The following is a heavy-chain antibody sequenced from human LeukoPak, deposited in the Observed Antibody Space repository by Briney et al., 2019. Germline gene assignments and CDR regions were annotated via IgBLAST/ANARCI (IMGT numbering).Heavy chain of an antibody. J-gene: IGHJ5*02. V-gene: IGHV4-39*01. Sequence: SETLSLTCTVSGGSISSSSYYWGWLRQPPGTGLEWIGSIYYSGSTYYNPSLKSRVTISVYTSKNQFSLKLSSVTAADTAVYYCARHGGIAVSWGQGTLVTVSS. D-gene: IGHD6-19*01. CDR3: ARHGGIAVS. CDR1: GGSISSSSYY. CDR2: IYYSGST.